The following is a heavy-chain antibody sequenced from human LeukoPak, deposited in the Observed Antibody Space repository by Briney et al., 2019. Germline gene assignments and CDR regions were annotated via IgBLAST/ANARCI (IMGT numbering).Heavy chain of an antibody. CDR1: GFTFSTYS. V-gene: IGHV3-21*01. Sequence: GGSLRLSCAASGFTFSTYSMNWVRQAPGKGLEWVSSISSSSSYIYYADSVKGRFTISRDNAKNSLYLQMNSLRAEDTAVYYCARKGYSGFYYFDYWGQGTLVTVSS. CDR2: ISSSSSYI. J-gene: IGHJ4*02. CDR3: ARKGYSGFYYFDY. D-gene: IGHD5-12*01.